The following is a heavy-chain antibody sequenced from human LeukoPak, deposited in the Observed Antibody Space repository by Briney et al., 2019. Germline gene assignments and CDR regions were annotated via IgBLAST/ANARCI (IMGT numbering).Heavy chain of an antibody. Sequence: PSETLSLTCTVSGGSISSYYWSWIRQPPGKGLEWIGYIYYSGSTNYNPSLKSRVTISVDTSKNQFSLKLSSVIAADTAVYYCARDGQWLVQRYNWFDPWGQGTLVTVSS. CDR2: IYYSGST. CDR1: GGSISSYY. V-gene: IGHV4-59*12. J-gene: IGHJ5*02. CDR3: ARDGQWLVQRYNWFDP. D-gene: IGHD6-19*01.